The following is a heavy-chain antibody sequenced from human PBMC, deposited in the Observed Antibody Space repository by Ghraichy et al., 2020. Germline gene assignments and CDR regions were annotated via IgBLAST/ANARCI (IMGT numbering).Heavy chain of an antibody. CDR2: INSDGSST. J-gene: IGHJ6*02. CDR3: ARAQGVVYYYYGMDV. V-gene: IGHV3-74*01. CDR1: GFTFSSYW. Sequence: ETLSLTCAASGFTFSSYWMHWVRQAPGKGLVWVSRINSDGSSTSYADSVKGRFTISRDNAKNTLYLQMNSLRAEDTAVYYCARAQGVVYYYYGMDVWGQGTTVTVSS. D-gene: IGHD3-3*01.